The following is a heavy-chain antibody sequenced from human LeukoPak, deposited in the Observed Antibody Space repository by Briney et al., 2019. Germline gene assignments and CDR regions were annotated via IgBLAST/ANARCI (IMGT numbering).Heavy chain of an antibody. CDR1: GYSISTGYY. CDR2: IYHSGNT. CDR3: ARERGGEYSSSWYYNWFDP. D-gene: IGHD6-13*01. Sequence: PSETLSLTSAVSGYSISTGYYWGWTRQPPGKGLEGFGIIYHSGNTYYNLYLKSRVTISVDASKDQFSLKLSSVTPADTALYSWARERGGEYSSSWYYNWFDPWGEGALVTVSP. J-gene: IGHJ5*02. V-gene: IGHV4-38-2*02.